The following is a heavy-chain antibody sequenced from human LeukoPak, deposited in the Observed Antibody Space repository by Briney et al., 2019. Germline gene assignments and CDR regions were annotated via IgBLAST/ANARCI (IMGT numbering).Heavy chain of an antibody. V-gene: IGHV3-53*01. CDR2: IYHSGNT. Sequence: GGSLRLSCAASGFIVSHNYMAWVRQAPGKGLEWVSVIYHSGNTDYADSVKGRFTISRDNSKNTVYLQMSSLRAEDTAVYYCARVRVTGYSNFAYWGQGTLVTVSS. CDR1: GFIVSHNY. D-gene: IGHD3-9*01. CDR3: ARVRVTGYSNFAY. J-gene: IGHJ4*02.